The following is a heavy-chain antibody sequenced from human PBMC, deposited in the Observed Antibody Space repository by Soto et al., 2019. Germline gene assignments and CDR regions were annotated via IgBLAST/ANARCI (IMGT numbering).Heavy chain of an antibody. CDR1: GFTFSSYT. V-gene: IGHV3-30-3*01. CDR2: ISYDGNSK. Sequence: QVQLVESGGGVVQPGRSLRLSCAASGFTFSSYTMHWVRQAPGKGLEWVAVISYDGNSKWYADSVKGRFTISRDNSKNTLNVQMNSLGAEDRGVYYCARESDRVGATGGGAFDCWGQGTMVTVSS. J-gene: IGHJ3*01. CDR3: ARESDRVGATGGGAFDC. D-gene: IGHD1-26*01.